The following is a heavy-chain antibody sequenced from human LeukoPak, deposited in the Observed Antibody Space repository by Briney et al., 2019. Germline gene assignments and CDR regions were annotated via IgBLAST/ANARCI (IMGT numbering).Heavy chain of an antibody. Sequence: GGSLRLSCAASGFTFSGYWMSWVRQAPGKGPEWVANIKPDGSEKYYVDSVKGRFTISRENAKNSLYLQMNSLRAEDTAVYYCARDRIQLWSHDYWGQGTLVTVSS. CDR3: ARDRIQLWSHDY. D-gene: IGHD5-18*01. CDR1: GFTFSGYW. J-gene: IGHJ4*02. CDR2: IKPDGSEK. V-gene: IGHV3-7*04.